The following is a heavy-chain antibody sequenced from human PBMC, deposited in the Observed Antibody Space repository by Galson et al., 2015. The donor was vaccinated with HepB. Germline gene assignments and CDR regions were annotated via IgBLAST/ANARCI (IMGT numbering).Heavy chain of an antibody. CDR1: GFTFNNYA. CDR2: ISNDATNQ. Sequence: SLRLSCAASGFTFNNYAMHWVRQAPGRGLEWVAVISNDATNQFYGDSVQGRFTISRDNSRNTLYLQMNSLKNGDTAVYYCARGIPRNTDYISKHYYYGMDVWGQGTTVTVSS. CDR3: ARGIPRNTDYISKHYYYGMDV. V-gene: IGHV3-30*04. J-gene: IGHJ6*02. D-gene: IGHD4-11*01.